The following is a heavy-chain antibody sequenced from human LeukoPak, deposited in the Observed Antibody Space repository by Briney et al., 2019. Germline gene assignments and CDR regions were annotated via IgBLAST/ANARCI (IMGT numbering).Heavy chain of an antibody. CDR1: GGTFSSYA. V-gene: IGHV1-69*05. Sequence: ASVTVSCKASGGTFSSYAISWVRQAPGQGLEWMGGIIPIFGTANYAQKFQGRVTITTDESTSTAYMELSSLRSEDTAVYYCARGGAYSNYSYYYYYMDVWGKGTTVTVSS. D-gene: IGHD4-11*01. CDR2: IIPIFGTA. CDR3: ARGGAYSNYSYYYYYMDV. J-gene: IGHJ6*03.